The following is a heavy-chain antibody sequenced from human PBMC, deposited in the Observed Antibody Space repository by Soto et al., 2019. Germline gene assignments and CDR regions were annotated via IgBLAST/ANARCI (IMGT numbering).Heavy chain of an antibody. D-gene: IGHD1-7*01. J-gene: IGHJ6*02. CDR1: GFTFSSYS. CDR2: ISSSSSYI. CDR3: ARDSVQANYAGYYYYGMDV. Sequence: GGSLRLSCAASGFTFSSYSMNWVRQAPGKGLEWVSSISSSSSYIYYADSVKGRFTISRDNAKNSLYLQMNSLRAEDTTVYYCARDSVQANYAGYYYYGMDVWGQGTTVTVSS. V-gene: IGHV3-21*01.